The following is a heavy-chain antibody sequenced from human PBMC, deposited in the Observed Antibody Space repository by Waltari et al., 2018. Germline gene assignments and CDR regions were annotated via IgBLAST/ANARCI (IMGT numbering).Heavy chain of an antibody. CDR1: GFTFPTYA. CDR2: ISYDGNNK. J-gene: IGHJ4*02. D-gene: IGHD5-12*01. Sequence: QVQLVESGGGVVQPGRYLRLSCAASGFTFPTYAFPWVRPAPGRGLEWVAVISYDGNNKNHADSVKGRFSISRDISRNTMYLQMNSLRTEDTAVYYGASSVRGATPYFDYWGQGNQVTVSS. CDR3: ASSVRGATPYFDY. V-gene: IGHV3-30-3*01.